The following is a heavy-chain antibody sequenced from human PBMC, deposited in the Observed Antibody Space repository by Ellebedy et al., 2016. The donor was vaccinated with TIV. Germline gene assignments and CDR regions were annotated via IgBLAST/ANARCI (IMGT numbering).Heavy chain of an antibody. Sequence: SETLSLTXTVSGGSISSYYWNWIRQPPRKGLEWIGYVYYSGSTNYNPSLKSRVTISVDTSRNQFSLKLSSVTAADTAVYYCARGAPSPWDRGPYYYGLDYWGQGTLVTVSS. J-gene: IGHJ4*02. D-gene: IGHD3-22*01. V-gene: IGHV4-59*13. CDR1: GGSISSYY. CDR3: ARGAPSPWDRGPYYYGLDY. CDR2: VYYSGST.